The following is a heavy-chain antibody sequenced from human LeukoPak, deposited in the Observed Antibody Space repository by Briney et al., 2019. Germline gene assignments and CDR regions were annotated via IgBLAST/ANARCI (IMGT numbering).Heavy chain of an antibody. Sequence: SETLSLTCAVYGGSFSGYYWSWIRQPPGKGLEWIGEINHSGSTNYNPSLKSRVTISVDTSKNQFSLKLSSVTAADTAVYYCARGSSGNTYYDFWSGYYTDNWFDPWGQGTLVTVSS. V-gene: IGHV4-34*01. CDR1: GGSFSGYY. CDR3: ARGSSGNTYYDFWSGYYTDNWFDP. D-gene: IGHD3-3*01. J-gene: IGHJ5*02. CDR2: INHSGST.